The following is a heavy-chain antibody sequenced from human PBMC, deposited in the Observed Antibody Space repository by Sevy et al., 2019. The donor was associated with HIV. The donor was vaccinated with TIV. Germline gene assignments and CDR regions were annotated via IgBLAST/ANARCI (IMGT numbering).Heavy chain of an antibody. D-gene: IGHD1-1*01. J-gene: IGHJ4*02. CDR2: ISSTCAYI. Sequence: GGSLRLSCAASGFTFSSYRMTWVRQAPGKGLEWVSCISSTCAYINYADSVKGRFTISRDKAKNLLYLQMESLRAEDTTIYYCASAVLEISTWRSDYWGQGTMVTVS. CDR3: ASAVLEISTWRSDY. CDR1: GFTFSSYR. V-gene: IGHV3-21*06.